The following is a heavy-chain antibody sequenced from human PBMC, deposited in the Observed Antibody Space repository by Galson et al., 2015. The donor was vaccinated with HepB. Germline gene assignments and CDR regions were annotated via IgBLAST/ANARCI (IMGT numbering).Heavy chain of an antibody. CDR2: IYSGGST. J-gene: IGHJ4*02. Sequence: ETLSLTCTVSGGSISSYYWSWIRQPPGKGLEWVSVIYSGGSTYYADSVKGRFTISRHNSKNTLYLQMNSLRAEDTAVYYCARGGGDGYLTPDYFDYWGQGTLVTVSS. CDR3: ARGGGDGYLTPDYFDY. V-gene: IGHV3-53*04. CDR1: GGSISSYY. D-gene: IGHD5-24*01.